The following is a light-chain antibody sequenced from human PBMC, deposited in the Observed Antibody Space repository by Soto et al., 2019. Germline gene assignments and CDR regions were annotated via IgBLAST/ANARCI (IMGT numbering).Light chain of an antibody. CDR3: QQSDTYPLT. CDR1: QSIGTW. CDR2: DAS. J-gene: IGKJ5*01. Sequence: DIHLTKTPTTLSASVGDRVTITCLASQSIGTWLAWYQHRPGKAPSLLIYDASTLRSGVPSRFSGSGSGTEFTLTICSLQADDFATYYCQQSDTYPLTFGQVTRLDIK. V-gene: IGKV1-5*01.